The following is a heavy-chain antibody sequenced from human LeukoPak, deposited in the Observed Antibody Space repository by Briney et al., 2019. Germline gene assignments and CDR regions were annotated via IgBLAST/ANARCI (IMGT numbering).Heavy chain of an antibody. Sequence: PGGSLRLSCAASGFTFTNYDMHWVRQATGKGPEWVAAVGTLRGTFYPDSVKGRFTISREDVKSSLYLQMNSLRAGDTAVYYCVRGCKFCVWKTWFVPWGQGTLVTVSS. CDR1: GFTFTNYD. V-gene: IGHV3-13*01. CDR2: VGTLRGT. D-gene: IGHD1-1*01. J-gene: IGHJ5*02. CDR3: VRGCKFCVWKTWFVP.